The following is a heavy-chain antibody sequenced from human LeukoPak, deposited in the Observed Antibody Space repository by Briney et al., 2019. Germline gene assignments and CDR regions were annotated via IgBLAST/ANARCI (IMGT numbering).Heavy chain of an antibody. V-gene: IGHV4-59*01. Sequence: SETLSLTCTVSGGSISSYYWSWIRQPPGKGLEWIGYIYYSGSTNYNPSPKSRVTISVDTSENQFSLKLSSVTAADTAVYYCARDGGYYYDSSGYYRDWGQGTLVTVSS. CDR1: GGSISSYY. D-gene: IGHD3-22*01. J-gene: IGHJ4*02. CDR3: ARDGGYYYDSSGYYRD. CDR2: IYYSGST.